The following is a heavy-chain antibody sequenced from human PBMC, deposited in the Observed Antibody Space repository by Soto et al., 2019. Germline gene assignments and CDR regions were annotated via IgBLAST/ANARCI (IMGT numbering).Heavy chain of an antibody. V-gene: IGHV3-11*01. Sequence: PGGSLRLSCAASGFTFSDYYMSWIRQAPGKGLEWVSYISSSGSTIYYADSVKGRFTISRDNAKNSLYLQMNSLRAEDTAVYYRATTEYSSSSGPPRYDAFDIWGQGTMVTVSS. CDR2: ISSSGSTI. D-gene: IGHD6-6*01. CDR3: ATTEYSSSSGPPRYDAFDI. J-gene: IGHJ3*02. CDR1: GFTFSDYY.